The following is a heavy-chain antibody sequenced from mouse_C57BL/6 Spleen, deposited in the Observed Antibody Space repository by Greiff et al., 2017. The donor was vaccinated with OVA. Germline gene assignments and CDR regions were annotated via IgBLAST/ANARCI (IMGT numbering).Heavy chain of an antibody. CDR1: GFNIKDDY. D-gene: IGHD1-1*01. J-gene: IGHJ1*03. CDR2: IDPENGDT. V-gene: IGHV14-4*01. CDR3: TTLITTVVGYFDV. Sequence: EVQLVESGAELVRPGASVKLSCTASGFNIKDDYMHWVKQRPEQGLEWIGWIDPENGDTEYASKFQGKATITADTSSNTAYLQLSSLTSEDTAVYYCTTLITTVVGYFDVWGTGTTVTVSS.